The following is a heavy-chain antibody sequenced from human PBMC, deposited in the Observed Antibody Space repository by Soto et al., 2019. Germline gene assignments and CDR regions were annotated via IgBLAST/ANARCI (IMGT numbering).Heavy chain of an antibody. CDR2: IVVGSGNT. D-gene: IGHD6-13*01. V-gene: IGHV1-58*02. Sequence: QMQLVQSGPEVKKPGTSVKVSCKASGFTFTSSAMQWVRQARGQRLEWIGWIVVGSGNTNYAQKFQERVTITRDMSTSTAYMELSSLRSEDTAVYYCAAPRSSSWTNHYYYHGMDVWGQGTTVTVSS. J-gene: IGHJ6*02. CDR3: AAPRSSSWTNHYYYHGMDV. CDR1: GFTFTSSA.